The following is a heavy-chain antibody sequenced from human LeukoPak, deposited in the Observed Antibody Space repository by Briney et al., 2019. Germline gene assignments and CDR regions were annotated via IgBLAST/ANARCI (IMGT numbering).Heavy chain of an antibody. CDR2: INHSGST. CDR1: GVSFSGYY. Sequence: SETLSLTCAVYGVSFSGYYWSWIRQPPGKGLEWVGEINHSGSTNYNPSLKSRVTISVDTSKKRFSLKLSSVTAADTAVYYCARAGPYSYGYGNYYYYMDVWGKGTTVTVSS. D-gene: IGHD5-18*01. CDR3: ARAGPYSYGYGNYYYYMDV. V-gene: IGHV4-34*01. J-gene: IGHJ6*03.